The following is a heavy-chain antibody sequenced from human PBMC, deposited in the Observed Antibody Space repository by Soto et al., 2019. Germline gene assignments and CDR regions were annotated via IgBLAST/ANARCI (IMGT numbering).Heavy chain of an antibody. CDR2: IFYSGRT. Sequence: QVQLQESGPGLVKPSETLSLTCTVSGGSISGGVHSWSWIRQPPGQGLEWIGHIFYSGRTYYNPSLRSRLTISVDTSKNQFALRLSYVTAADTAVYYCASEIMPLTNDWYFDLWGRGTVVTVSS. CDR3: ASEIMPLTNDWYFDL. J-gene: IGHJ2*01. V-gene: IGHV4-30-4*01. D-gene: IGHD2-8*01. CDR1: GGSISGGVHS.